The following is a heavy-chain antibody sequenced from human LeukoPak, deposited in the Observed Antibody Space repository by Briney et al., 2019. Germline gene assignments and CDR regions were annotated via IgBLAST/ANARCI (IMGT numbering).Heavy chain of an antibody. CDR1: GYTFSGEY. V-gene: IGHV1-2*02. J-gene: IGHJ4*02. CDR2: MNPNSGGT. Sequence: PSVKVSCKVSGYTFSGEYMHWGREAPGQGGEWRGWMNPNSGGTNDAQKFQGSVTMTRDTSISSAYMELSRLRSDDTAVYYGASDPREGGWNSGYDLLGYWGQGTLVTVSS. D-gene: IGHD5-12*01. CDR3: ASDPREGGWNSGYDLLGY.